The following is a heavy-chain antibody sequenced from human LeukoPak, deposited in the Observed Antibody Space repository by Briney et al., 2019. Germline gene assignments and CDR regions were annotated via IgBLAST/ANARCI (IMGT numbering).Heavy chain of an antibody. V-gene: IGHV3-23*01. J-gene: IGHJ4*02. CDR1: GFKFFNYA. CDR2: ISTSGDTE. CDR3: AQAYSSGWYPR. D-gene: IGHD6-19*01. Sequence: PGGSLSFSCAAPGFKFFNYAITWVAQAQGKGLEWVSAISTSGDTEYYADSVKGRFIISRDTSRNTLYLEVNSLRVEDTALYYCAQAYSSGWYPRWGQGTLVTVSS.